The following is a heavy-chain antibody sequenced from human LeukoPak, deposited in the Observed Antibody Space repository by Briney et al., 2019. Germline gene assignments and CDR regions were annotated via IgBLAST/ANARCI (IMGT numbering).Heavy chain of an antibody. CDR1: GYAFTGYF. J-gene: IGHJ6*03. CDR2: INPNSGGT. Sequence: ASVKVSCKASGYAFTGYFMHWVRQAPGQGLEWVGWINPNSGGTNYAQKFQGRVTMTRDTSISTAYMELSRLRSDDTAVYYCARAGLPFYYYYMDVWGKGTTVTISS. V-gene: IGHV1-2*02. D-gene: IGHD5-12*01. CDR3: ARAGLPFYYYYMDV.